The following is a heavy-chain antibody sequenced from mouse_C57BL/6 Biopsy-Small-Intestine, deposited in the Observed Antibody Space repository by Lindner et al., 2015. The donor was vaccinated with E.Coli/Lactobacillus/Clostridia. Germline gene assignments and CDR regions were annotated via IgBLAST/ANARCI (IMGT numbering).Heavy chain of an antibody. Sequence: SVKVSCKASGYTFTSYYIHWVRQAPGQGLGWMSIINPGGGSTSYAQKFQGRVTMTRDTSTSTVYMELSSLRSDDTAVYYCARGIYSNSYYFDYWGQGTLVTVSS. CDR1: GYTFTSYY. CDR3: ARGIYSNSYYFDY. D-gene: IGHD2-5*01. V-gene: IGHV1S61*01. J-gene: IGHJ2*01. CDR2: INPGGGST.